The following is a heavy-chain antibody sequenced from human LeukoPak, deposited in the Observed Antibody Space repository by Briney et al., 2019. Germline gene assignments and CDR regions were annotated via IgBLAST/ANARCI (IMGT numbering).Heavy chain of an antibody. CDR1: GGSFSGYY. CDR3: ARDKLERPRPRRPDYYYGMDV. Sequence: SETLSLTCAVYGGSFSGYYWSWIRQPPGKGLEWIGEINHSGSTNYNPSLKSRVTISVDTSKNQFSLKLSSVTAADTAVYYCARDKLERPRPRRPDYYYGMDVWGQGTTVTVSS. D-gene: IGHD1-1*01. CDR2: INHSGST. V-gene: IGHV4-34*01. J-gene: IGHJ6*02.